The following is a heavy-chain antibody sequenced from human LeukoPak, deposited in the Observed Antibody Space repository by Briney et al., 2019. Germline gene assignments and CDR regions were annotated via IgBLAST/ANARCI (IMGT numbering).Heavy chain of an antibody. Sequence: SETLSLTCAVYGGSFSGYYWSWIRQPPGKGLEWIGEINHCGSTNYNPSLKSRVTISVDTSKNQFSLKLSSVTAADTAVYYCARFRAALVRGARGYGMDVWGQGTTVTVSS. V-gene: IGHV4-34*01. CDR2: INHCGST. CDR3: ARFRAALVRGARGYGMDV. J-gene: IGHJ6*02. D-gene: IGHD3-10*01. CDR1: GGSFSGYY.